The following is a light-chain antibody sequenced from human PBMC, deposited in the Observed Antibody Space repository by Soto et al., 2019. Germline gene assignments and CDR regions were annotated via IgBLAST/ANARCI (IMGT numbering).Light chain of an antibody. CDR1: QSVSSTY. CDR3: QQYGSSRWT. Sequence: EIVLTQSPVTLSLFPGERATLSCRASQSVSSTYLAWYQQKPGQAPRPLISAASSRATGTPDRFSGSGSEKVFTLTISILEPEDFAVYYCQQYGSSRWTFGQGTKVDIK. J-gene: IGKJ1*01. CDR2: AAS. V-gene: IGKV3-20*01.